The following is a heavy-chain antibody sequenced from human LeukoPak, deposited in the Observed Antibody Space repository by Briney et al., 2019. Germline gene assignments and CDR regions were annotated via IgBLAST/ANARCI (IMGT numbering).Heavy chain of an antibody. D-gene: IGHD3-9*01. CDR2: ISGSTGST. CDR3: ARGGPANRPLRYFDQSVR. J-gene: IGHJ4*02. CDR1: GFTFSNYA. V-gene: IGHV3-23*01. Sequence: GGSLRLSCAASGFTFSNYAMNWVRQAPGKGLEWVSLISGSTGSTYYADSVKGRFSISRDNSKNTLYLQMNSLRAEDTAVYYCARGGPANRPLRYFDQSVRWGQGTLVTVSS.